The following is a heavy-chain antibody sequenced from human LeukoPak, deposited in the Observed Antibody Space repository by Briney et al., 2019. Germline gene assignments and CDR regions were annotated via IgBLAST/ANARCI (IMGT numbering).Heavy chain of an antibody. CDR2: IYYSGST. J-gene: IGHJ6*03. D-gene: IGHD2-8*01. V-gene: IGHV4-39*07. CDR1: GGSISSSSYY. CDR3: ARDVGRYCTNGVCYALFYYYYYYMDV. Sequence: PSETLSLTCTVSGGSISSSSYYWGWIRQPPGKGLEWIGSIYYSGSTYYNPSLKSRVTISVDTSKNQFSLKLSSVTAADTAVYYCARDVGRYCTNGVCYALFYYYYYYMDVWGKGTTVTVSS.